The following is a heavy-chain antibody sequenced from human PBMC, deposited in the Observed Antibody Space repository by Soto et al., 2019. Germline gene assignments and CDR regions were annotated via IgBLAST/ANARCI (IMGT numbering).Heavy chain of an antibody. Sequence: PWGSLRLSCACSGFPFGDFAMSWVRQGPGKGLEWISDISVSVGSSDYADAVKVRFTISRDNPKNTLFLQMNSRRGQDPAISYWAKSPRPYTSGLPDYYDLWGPGTLVTVSS. J-gene: IGHJ4*02. CDR1: GFPFGDFA. V-gene: IGHV3-23*01. D-gene: IGHD6-19*01. CDR3: AKSPRPYTSGLPDYYDL. CDR2: ISVSVGSS.